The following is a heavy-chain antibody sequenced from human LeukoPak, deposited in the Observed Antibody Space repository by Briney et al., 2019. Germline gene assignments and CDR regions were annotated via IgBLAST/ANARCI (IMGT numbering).Heavy chain of an antibody. Sequence: GRSLRLSCAASGFNFSRYGMHWVRQVPGKGLEWVSAISGSGGSTYYADSVKGRFTISRDNSKNTLYLQMNSLRAEDTAVYYCAKDPDCTSGVCYTFFDYWGQGTLVTVSS. CDR3: AKDPDCTSGVCYTFFDY. CDR1: GFNFSRYG. V-gene: IGHV3-23*01. D-gene: IGHD2-8*01. J-gene: IGHJ4*02. CDR2: ISGSGGST.